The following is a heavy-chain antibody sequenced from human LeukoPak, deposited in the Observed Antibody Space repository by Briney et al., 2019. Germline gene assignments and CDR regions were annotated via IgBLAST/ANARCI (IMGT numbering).Heavy chain of an antibody. D-gene: IGHD2-15*01. CDR3: ARDRGGYCSGGTCYPGLLSYSMDV. Sequence: PGRSLRLSCAASGFTFSSYGIHWVRQAPGKGLEWVAVIGYDGSKKYYADSVTGRFTISRDNSKNTLYLHMNRLRVEDTAVYYCARDRGGYCSGGTCYPGLLSYSMDVWGKGTTVTVSS. J-gene: IGHJ6*04. CDR1: GFTFSSYG. CDR2: IGYDGSKK. V-gene: IGHV3-33*01.